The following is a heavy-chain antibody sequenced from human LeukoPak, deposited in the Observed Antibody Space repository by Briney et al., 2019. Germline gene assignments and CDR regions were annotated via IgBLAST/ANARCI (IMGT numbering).Heavy chain of an antibody. CDR3: AREAVAGRGFDY. D-gene: IGHD6-19*01. CDR1: GFTFSSYA. CDR2: ISSRSTVI. J-gene: IGHJ4*02. Sequence: GGSLRLSCAASGFTFSSYAMSWVRQAPGKGLEWVSYISSRSTVIYYADSLRGRFTISRDNAKNSLYLQVNSLRVEDTALYFCAREAVAGRGFDYWGQGALVTVSS. V-gene: IGHV3-48*01.